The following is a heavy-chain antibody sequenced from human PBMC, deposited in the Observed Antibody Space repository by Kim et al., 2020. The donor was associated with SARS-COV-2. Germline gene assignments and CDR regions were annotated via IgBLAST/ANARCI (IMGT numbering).Heavy chain of an antibody. CDR3: ARVGGGASGSHYCDY. CDR2: ISNSSDNT. CDR1: GFTFGNYY. Sequence: GGSLRLSCAASGFTFGNYYMNWVRQAPGKGLEWLSYISNSSDNTKYADSVKGRFTISSDNAKTSLYLQMNSMSAEDTAVYYCARVGGGASGSHYCDYWG. D-gene: IGHD1-26*01. V-gene: IGHV3-11*05. J-gene: IGHJ4*01.